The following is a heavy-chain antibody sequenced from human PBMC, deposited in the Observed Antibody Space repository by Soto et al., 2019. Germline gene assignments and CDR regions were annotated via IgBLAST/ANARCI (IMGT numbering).Heavy chain of an antibody. Sequence: EVQLLESGGGLVQPGESLRLSCAASGFTFSSYAMSWVRQAPGKGLEWVSVISGSDDSTYYADSVKGRFTISRDNSKNTLSLKMNSLRAEATAVYYCAKRLILSTFDYWGQGTLVTVAS. CDR3: AKRLILSTFDY. V-gene: IGHV3-23*01. J-gene: IGHJ4*02. CDR2: ISGSDDST. CDR1: GFTFSSYA.